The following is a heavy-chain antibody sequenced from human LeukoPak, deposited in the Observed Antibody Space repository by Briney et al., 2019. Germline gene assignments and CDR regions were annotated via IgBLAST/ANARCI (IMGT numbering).Heavy chain of an antibody. Sequence: PSETLSLTCTVSGGSISSGTYYWNWIRQPAGKGLEWIGRIYTSGSTNYNPSLKSRVTISVDTSKNQFSLKLSSVTAADTAVYYCARLSRITGTSYGGNPTYYFDYWGQGNLVTVSS. CDR1: GGSISSGTYY. J-gene: IGHJ4*02. D-gene: IGHD1-20*01. CDR2: IYTSGST. V-gene: IGHV4-61*02. CDR3: ARLSRITGTSYGGNPTYYFDY.